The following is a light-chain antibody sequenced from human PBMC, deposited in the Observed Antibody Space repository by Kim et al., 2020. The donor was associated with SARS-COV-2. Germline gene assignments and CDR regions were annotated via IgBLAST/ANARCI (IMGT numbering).Light chain of an antibody. CDR2: GAS. J-gene: IGKJ1*01. V-gene: IGKV3-20*01. CDR3: QQYGNSPHT. Sequence: SPGERATLSSRARQSVSSSYLAWYQQKPGQAPRLLIYGASSRATGVPDRFSGSGSGTDFTLTITRLEPEDFAVYYCQQYGNSPHTFGQGTKVDIK. CDR1: QSVSSSY.